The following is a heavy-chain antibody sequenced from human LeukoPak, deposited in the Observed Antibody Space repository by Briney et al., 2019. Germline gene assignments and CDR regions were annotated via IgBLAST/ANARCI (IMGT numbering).Heavy chain of an antibody. CDR2: IWHDGSYE. CDR3: AKDGVGATSLDC. J-gene: IGHJ4*02. V-gene: IGHV3-33*06. D-gene: IGHD1-26*01. CDR1: GFTISRYG. Sequence: AGTLSLSCAASGFTISRYGMHWVRQAPGKGLEWVAVIWHDGSYEYYAGSVKGRFTISRDSSKNTLYLQMNSLRAEDTAVYYCAKDGVGATSLDCWGQGTLVTVSS.